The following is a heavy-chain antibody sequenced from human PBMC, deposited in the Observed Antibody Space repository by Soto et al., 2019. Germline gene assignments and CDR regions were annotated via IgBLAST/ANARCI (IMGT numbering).Heavy chain of an antibody. J-gene: IGHJ4*02. V-gene: IGHV1-69*08. CDR3: AREITVAGNYDY. CDR2: IIPILGIA. D-gene: IGHD6-19*01. Sequence: QVQLVQSGAEVKKPGSSVKVSCKASGGTFSSYTISWVRQATGQGLEWMGRIIPILGIANYAQKFQGRVTITADKTTSTAYMELSSLISEDTAVYSCAREITVAGNYDYWGQGTLISVSS. CDR1: GGTFSSYT.